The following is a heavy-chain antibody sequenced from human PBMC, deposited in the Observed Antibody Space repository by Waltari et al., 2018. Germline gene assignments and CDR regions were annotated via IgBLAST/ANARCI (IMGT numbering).Heavy chain of an antibody. CDR2: MKPDGTSI. V-gene: IGHV3-74*03. CDR1: DFFFTDYW. Sequence: EVQLVNSGGGLVQPGGSLRLSCSAPDFFFTDYWLAWVRQAPGKGLVWVSRMKPDGTSITYPDSVKARFTISRDSAKNTYYLQMNSLRAEDTAVYYCTRNPGYWGQGTLVTVSS. J-gene: IGHJ4*02. CDR3: TRNPGY.